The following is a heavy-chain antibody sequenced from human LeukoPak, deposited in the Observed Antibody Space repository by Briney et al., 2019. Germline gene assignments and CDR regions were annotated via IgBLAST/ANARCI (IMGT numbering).Heavy chain of an antibody. CDR3: ARSPLAFYDSSGYPRVWFGP. J-gene: IGHJ5*02. CDR2: ISQSGNI. CDR1: GDSISSGGYS. D-gene: IGHD3-22*01. Sequence: SETLSLTCTVSGDSISSGGYSWSWIRQPPGKGLEWIGYIYHIGYISQSGNIYQNPSLKSRVTISLDMSRNQFSLKLSSVTAADTAVYYCARSPLAFYDSSGYPRVWFGPWGQGTLVTVSS. V-gene: IGHV4-30-2*01.